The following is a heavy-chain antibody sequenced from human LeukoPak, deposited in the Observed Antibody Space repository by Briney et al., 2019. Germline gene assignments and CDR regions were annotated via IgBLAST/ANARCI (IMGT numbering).Heavy chain of an antibody. Sequence: SETLSLTCSVSGGSFSNHFWSWVRQPAGKGLEWIGRIYPSGNANYNPSLKSRVTLSVDTSKTQFYLSLSSVTAADTAVYYCAREDSGSYYNFYYFYMDVWGKGTTVTISS. D-gene: IGHD3-10*01. CDR1: GGSFSNHF. CDR3: AREDSGSYYNFYYFYMDV. CDR2: IYPSGNA. J-gene: IGHJ6*03. V-gene: IGHV4-4*07.